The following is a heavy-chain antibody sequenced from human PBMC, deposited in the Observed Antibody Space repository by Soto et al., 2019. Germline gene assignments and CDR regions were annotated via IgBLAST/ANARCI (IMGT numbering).Heavy chain of an antibody. Sequence: GASVKVSCKASGYTFTSYDINWVRQATGQGLEWMGWMNPNSGNTGYAQKFQGRVTMTRNTSISTAYMELSSLRSEDTAVYYCARSGGVAWFIAVAGTDDAFDIWGQGTMVTVSS. V-gene: IGHV1-8*01. CDR1: GYTFTSYD. CDR3: ARSGGVAWFIAVAGTDDAFDI. J-gene: IGHJ3*02. CDR2: MNPNSGNT. D-gene: IGHD6-19*01.